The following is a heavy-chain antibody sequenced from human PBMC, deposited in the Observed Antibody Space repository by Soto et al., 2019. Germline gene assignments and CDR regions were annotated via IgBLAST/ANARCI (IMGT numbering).Heavy chain of an antibody. J-gene: IGHJ6*02. CDR3: ATGISARYYYYGMAV. Sequence: QVQLVQSGAEVKTPGSSVKVSCKASGGTFSSYAISWVRQAPGQGLEWMGGIIPMYGTANYAQKFQGRVTITADESTLTAYMELSSLRSADTAVYYCATGISARYYYYGMAVWGQGTTVTVSS. CDR2: IIPMYGTA. V-gene: IGHV1-69*01. CDR1: GGTFSSYA. D-gene: IGHD6-6*01.